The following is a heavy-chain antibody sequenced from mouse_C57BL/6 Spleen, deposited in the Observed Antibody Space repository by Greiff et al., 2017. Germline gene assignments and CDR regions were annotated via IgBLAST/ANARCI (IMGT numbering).Heavy chain of an antibody. D-gene: IGHD3-1*01. CDR1: GYTFTSYW. CDR2: IYPSDSET. Sequence: QVQLKQPGAELVRPGSSVKLSCKASGYTFTSYWMDWVKQRPGQGLEWIGNIYPSDSETHYNQKFKDKATLTVDKSSSTAYMQLSSLTSEDSEVYYCARLRSGAMDYWGQGTSVTVSS. V-gene: IGHV1-61*01. J-gene: IGHJ4*01. CDR3: ARLRSGAMDY.